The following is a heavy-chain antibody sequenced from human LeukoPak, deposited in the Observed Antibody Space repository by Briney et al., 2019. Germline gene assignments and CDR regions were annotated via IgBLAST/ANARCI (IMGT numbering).Heavy chain of an antibody. Sequence: ASVKVSCKASGYTFTGYYMHWVRQAPGQGLEWMGRINSNSGGTNYAQKFQGRVTMTRDTSISTAYMELSRLRSDDTAVYYCAREYNWNLPDYYYYYMDVWGEGTTVTVSS. CDR3: AREYNWNLPDYYYYYMDV. J-gene: IGHJ6*03. V-gene: IGHV1-2*06. D-gene: IGHD1-20*01. CDR2: INSNSGGT. CDR1: GYTFTGYY.